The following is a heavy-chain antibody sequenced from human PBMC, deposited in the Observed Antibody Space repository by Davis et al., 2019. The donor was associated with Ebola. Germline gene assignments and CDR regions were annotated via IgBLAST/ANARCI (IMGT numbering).Heavy chain of an antibody. CDR2: IYSGGST. CDR3: AKGHYYYYYMDV. CDR1: GFTVSSNY. Sequence: PGGSLRLSCAASGFTVSSNYMSWVRQAPGKGLEWVSVIYSGGSTYYADSAKGRFTISRDNSKNTLYLQMNSLRAEDTAVYYCAKGHYYYYYMDVWGKGTTVTVSS. V-gene: IGHV3-53*01. J-gene: IGHJ6*03.